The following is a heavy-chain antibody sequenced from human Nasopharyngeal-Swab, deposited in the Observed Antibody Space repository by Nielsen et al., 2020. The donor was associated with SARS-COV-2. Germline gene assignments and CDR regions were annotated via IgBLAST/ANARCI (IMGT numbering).Heavy chain of an antibody. Sequence: SETLSLTCTVSGGSISSSSYYWGWIRQPPGKGLEWIGSIYYSGSTYYNPPLKSRVTISVDTSKNLFSLKLSSVTAADTAVYYCARHSSDYHSYYYYYMDVWGKGTTVTVSS. CDR2: IYYSGST. V-gene: IGHV4-39*01. CDR3: ARHSSDYHSYYYYYMDV. CDR1: GGSISSSSYY. D-gene: IGHD3-16*01. J-gene: IGHJ6*03.